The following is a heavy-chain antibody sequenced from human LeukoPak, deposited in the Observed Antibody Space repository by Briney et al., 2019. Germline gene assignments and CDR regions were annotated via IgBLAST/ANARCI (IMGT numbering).Heavy chain of an antibody. CDR1: GGSISSGGYY. J-gene: IGHJ4*02. V-gene: IGHV4-31*03. CDR3: ATSDCSGGSCQIDF. D-gene: IGHD2-15*01. Sequence: SQILSLTCTVSGGSISSGGYYWSWIRQHPGKGLEWIGYIYYSGSTYYNPSLKSRVTISVDTSKSQFSLKLSSVTAADTAVYYCATSDCSGGSCQIDFWGQGTLVTVSS. CDR2: IYYSGST.